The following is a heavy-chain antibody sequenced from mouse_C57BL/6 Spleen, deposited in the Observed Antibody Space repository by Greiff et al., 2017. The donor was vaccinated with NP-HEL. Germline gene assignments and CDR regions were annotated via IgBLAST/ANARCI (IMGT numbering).Heavy chain of an antibody. CDR2: ISDGGSYT. CDR1: GFTFSSYA. V-gene: IGHV5-4*01. D-gene: IGHD2-3*01. CDR3: ARDGDGYYVNWYFDV. Sequence: EVQLVESGGGLVKPGGSLKLSCAASGFTFSSYAMSWVRQTPEKRLEWVATISDGGSYTYYPDNVKGRFTISRDNAKNNLYLQMSHLKSEDTAMYYCARDGDGYYVNWYFDVWGTGTTVTVSS. J-gene: IGHJ1*03.